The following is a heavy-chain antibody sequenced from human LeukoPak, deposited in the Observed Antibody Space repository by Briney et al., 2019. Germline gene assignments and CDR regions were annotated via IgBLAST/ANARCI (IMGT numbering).Heavy chain of an antibody. CDR2: VFYSGST. V-gene: IGHV4-39*01. Sequence: SETLSLTCTVSSGSISSYNYYCAWIRQPPGKGLEWIGSVFYSGSTYYDPSHKSRVTISVDTSNNQFSLRLTSVTAADTAAYYCATPIGATDWFDPWGQGTLVTVSS. CDR3: ATPIGATDWFDP. CDR1: SGSISSYNYY. J-gene: IGHJ5*02. D-gene: IGHD5-12*01.